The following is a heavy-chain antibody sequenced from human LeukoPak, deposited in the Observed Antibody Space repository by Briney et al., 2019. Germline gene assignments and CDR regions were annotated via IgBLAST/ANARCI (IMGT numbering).Heavy chain of an antibody. CDR3: AREYTAMVTAYFDY. Sequence: PGGSLRLSCAASGFIFSTYNIDWVRQAPGKGLEWVSSISSSSSYIYYADSVKGRFTISRDDAKNSLYLQMNSLRAEDTALYYCAREYTAMVTAYFDYWGQGTLVTVSS. CDR2: ISSSSSYI. J-gene: IGHJ4*02. V-gene: IGHV3-21*04. D-gene: IGHD5-18*01. CDR1: GFIFSTYN.